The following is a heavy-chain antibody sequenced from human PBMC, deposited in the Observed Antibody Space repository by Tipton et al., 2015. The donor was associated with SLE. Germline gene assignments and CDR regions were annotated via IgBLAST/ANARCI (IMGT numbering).Heavy chain of an antibody. J-gene: IGHJ4*02. D-gene: IGHD3-10*01. CDR2: IYTSGST. CDR1: GGSISSGSYY. V-gene: IGHV4-61*02. CDR3: AREGDYYGSGSPSD. Sequence: TLSLTCTVSGGSISSGSYYWSWIRQPAGKGLEWIGRIYTSGSTNYNPSLKSRVTISVDTSKNQFSLKLSSVTAADTAVYYCAREGDYYGSGSPSDWGQGTLVTVSS.